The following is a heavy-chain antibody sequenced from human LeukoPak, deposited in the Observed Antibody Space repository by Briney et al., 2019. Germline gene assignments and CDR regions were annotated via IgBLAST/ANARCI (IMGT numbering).Heavy chain of an antibody. V-gene: IGHV3-49*04. J-gene: IGHJ4*02. D-gene: IGHD3-16*01. CDR1: GFTFGDFV. CDR2: IRRQASGGTT. CDR3: TRIIGGRTFDS. Sequence: GGSLRLSCTASGFTFGDFVMSWVRQAPGKGLECVGFIRRQASGGTTEYAPSVKGRFTISRDNSKRIVYLQMNSVWTEDTAVYYCTRIIGGRTFDSWGQGTLSPSPQ.